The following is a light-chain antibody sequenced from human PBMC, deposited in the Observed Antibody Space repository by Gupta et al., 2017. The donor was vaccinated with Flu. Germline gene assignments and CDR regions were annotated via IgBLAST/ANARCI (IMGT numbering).Light chain of an antibody. Sequence: GTLYLSPGDRATPSCPARQSLKSRYLSWYQQKPGQAPRLLIKASSSRATGIPDRFSGSGSGTEFTLTISRREPADSAVYYCQQSGSAPYTFGQGTKLEI. CDR1: QSLKSRY. CDR2: ASS. J-gene: IGKJ2*01. V-gene: IGKV3-20*01. CDR3: QQSGSAPYT.